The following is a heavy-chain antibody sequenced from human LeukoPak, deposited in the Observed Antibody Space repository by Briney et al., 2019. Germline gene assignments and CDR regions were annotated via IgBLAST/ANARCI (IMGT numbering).Heavy chain of an antibody. CDR2: VSGSGDST. D-gene: IGHD3-10*01. J-gene: IGHJ6*04. V-gene: IGHV3-23*01. CDR3: ASMGGSVRGGYYYGMDV. CDR1: GFTFINYA. Sequence: GGSLRLSCAASGFTFINYAMSWVRQAPGNGLEWVSSVSGSGDSTYYADSVKGRFTISRDNSKNTLYLQMNSLRAEDTAVYYCASMGGSVRGGYYYGMDVWGKGTTVTVSS.